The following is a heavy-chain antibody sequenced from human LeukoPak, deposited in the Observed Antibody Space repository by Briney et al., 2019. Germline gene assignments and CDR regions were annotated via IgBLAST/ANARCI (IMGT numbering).Heavy chain of an antibody. J-gene: IGHJ4*02. CDR2: ISNSGGNT. CDR1: GFTFNNYA. D-gene: IGHD6-6*01. CDR3: ARGTGIARPDY. V-gene: IGHV3-23*01. Sequence: GGSLRLSCAASGFTFNNYAMTWVRQAPGKGLEWVSAISNSGGNTYYADSLKGRFTISRDNSNNTLYLQMYGLRAEDTAVYYCARGTGIARPDYWGQGTLVTVSS.